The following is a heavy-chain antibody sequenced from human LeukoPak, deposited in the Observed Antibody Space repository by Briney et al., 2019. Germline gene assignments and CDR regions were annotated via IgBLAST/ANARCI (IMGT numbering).Heavy chain of an antibody. V-gene: IGHV3-30-3*01. CDR2: ISYDGSNK. CDR1: GFTFSSYA. D-gene: IGHD3-22*01. J-gene: IGHJ4*02. CDR3: ARGDSSGYYPSYFDY. Sequence: GGSLRPSCAASGFTFSSYAMHWVRRAPGKGLEWVAVISYDGSNKYYADSVKGRFTISRDNSKNTLYLQMNSLRAEDTAVYYCARGDSSGYYPSYFDYWGQGTLVTVSS.